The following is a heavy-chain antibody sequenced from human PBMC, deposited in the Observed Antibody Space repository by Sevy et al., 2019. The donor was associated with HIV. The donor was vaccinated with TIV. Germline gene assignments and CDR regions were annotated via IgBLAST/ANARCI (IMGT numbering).Heavy chain of an antibody. J-gene: IGHJ3*01. V-gene: IGHV4-39*01. CDR3: ARSQHFSGDYADYAFDV. Sequence: SETLSLTCSVSGGSVSNPNYYWGWICQPPGKGLEWIGSIYYSGATSYNPSLESRVTTSVDTSNNRFSLILTSVTAADTAVYYCARSQHFSGDYADYAFDVWGQGTMVTVSS. CDR1: GGSVSNPNYY. CDR2: IYYSGAT. D-gene: IGHD4-17*01.